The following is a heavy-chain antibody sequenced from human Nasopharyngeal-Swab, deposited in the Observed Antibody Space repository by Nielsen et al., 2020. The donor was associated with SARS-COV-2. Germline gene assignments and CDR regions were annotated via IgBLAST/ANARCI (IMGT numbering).Heavy chain of an antibody. CDR2: IYYSGST. V-gene: IGHV4-30-4*01. Sequence: MRQPRGGGLEWIGYIYYSGSTYYNQSLKSRVSISVDTSKNQFSLKLSSVNAADTAVYYCAGIWFGELGYYYIDFWGKGTMVTVSS. CDR3: AGIWFGELGYYYIDF. D-gene: IGHD3-10*01. J-gene: IGHJ6*03.